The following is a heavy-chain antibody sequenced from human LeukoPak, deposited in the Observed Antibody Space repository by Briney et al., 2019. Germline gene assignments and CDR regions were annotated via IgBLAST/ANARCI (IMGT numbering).Heavy chain of an antibody. CDR2: ISSSSTYI. CDR3: ARVDSGSYVSLDY. V-gene: IGHV3-21*01. Sequence: GGSLRLSCAASGFTFSSYSMNWVRQAPGKGLEWASSISSSSTYIYYADSVKGRFTISRDNAKNSLYLQMNSLRAEDTAVYYCARVDSGSYVSLDYWGQGTLVTVSS. D-gene: IGHD1-26*01. CDR1: GFTFSSYS. J-gene: IGHJ4*02.